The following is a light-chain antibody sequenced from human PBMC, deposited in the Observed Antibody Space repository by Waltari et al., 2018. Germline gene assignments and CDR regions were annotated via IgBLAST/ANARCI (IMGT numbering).Light chain of an antibody. Sequence: QSVLTQPPSVSGAPGQRVTISRPGSGSNIGAGCDAHWYQQLPRAAPKLLIYGSTSRPLGVPARFFGSTSGTSASLAITGLQAEDEADYYCQSYDTSLSVVFGGGTKLTVL. CDR1: GSNIGAGCD. V-gene: IGLV1-40*01. CDR3: QSYDTSLSVV. CDR2: GST. J-gene: IGLJ3*02.